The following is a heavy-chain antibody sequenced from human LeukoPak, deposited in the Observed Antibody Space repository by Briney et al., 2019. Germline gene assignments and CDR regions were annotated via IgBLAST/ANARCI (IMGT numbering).Heavy chain of an antibody. CDR2: ISYDGSNK. CDR3: ARESVAATFDY. CDR1: GFTFSSYA. D-gene: IGHD6-19*01. Sequence: GSLRLSCAASGFTFSSYAVHWVRQAPGKGLEWVAVISYDGSNKYYADSVKGRFTISRDNSKNTLYLQMNSLRAEDTAVYYCARESVAATFDYWGQGTLVTVSS. V-gene: IGHV3-30-3*01. J-gene: IGHJ4*02.